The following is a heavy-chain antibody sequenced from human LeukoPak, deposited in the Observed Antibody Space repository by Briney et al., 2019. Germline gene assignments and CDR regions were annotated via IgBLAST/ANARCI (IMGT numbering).Heavy chain of an antibody. CDR2: IKSKSQGGTT. D-gene: IGHD1-7*01. CDR3: TTGGGTMDF. Sequence: GGSLRLSCAASGITFNDAWMSWVRQAPGKGLEWVGRIKSKSQGGTTDYGAPVRGRFAISRDDSKNTLYLQMSGLKTDDTAVYYCTTGGGTMDFWGQGTLVTVSA. CDR1: GITFNDAW. V-gene: IGHV3-15*01. J-gene: IGHJ4*02.